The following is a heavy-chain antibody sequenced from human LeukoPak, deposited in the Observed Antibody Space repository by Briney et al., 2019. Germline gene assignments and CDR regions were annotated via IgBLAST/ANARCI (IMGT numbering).Heavy chain of an antibody. Sequence: PGGSLRLSCVASGLTFSRNAMSWVRQAPGKGLEWVSGISGSGTSTYYADSVKGRFTISRDNFKNTLYLRMNSLRAEDTAVYFCAKDESGFFGSPYYIDSWGQGTLVTVSS. J-gene: IGHJ4*02. D-gene: IGHD3-10*01. CDR2: ISGSGTST. CDR3: AKDESGFFGSPYYIDS. V-gene: IGHV3-23*01. CDR1: GLTFSRNA.